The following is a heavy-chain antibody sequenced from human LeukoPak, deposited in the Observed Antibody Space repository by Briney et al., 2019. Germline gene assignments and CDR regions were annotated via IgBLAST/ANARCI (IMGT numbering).Heavy chain of an antibody. CDR2: IQQDGSEK. CDR3: ARDRGFSYGIDF. J-gene: IGHJ4*02. D-gene: IGHD5-18*01. Sequence: PGASLRLSCAASGFTFSDYWMSWVRQAPGKGLEWVANIQQDGSEKYYVNSVKGRFTISRDNAKKSLFLQVSSLRGEDTAVYYCARDRGFSYGIDFWGQGTLVTVSS. V-gene: IGHV3-7*04. CDR1: GFTFSDYW.